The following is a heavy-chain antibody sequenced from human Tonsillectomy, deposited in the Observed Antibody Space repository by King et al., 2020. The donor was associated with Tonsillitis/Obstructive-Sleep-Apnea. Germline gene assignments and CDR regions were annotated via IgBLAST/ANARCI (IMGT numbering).Heavy chain of an antibody. V-gene: IGHV3-30*18. Sequence: VQLVESGGGVVQPGRSLRLSCAASGFTFSSYGMHWVRPAPGKGLEWVAVISYDGSNKYYADSVKGRFTISRDNSKNTLYLQMNSLRAEDTAVYYCAKDVWFVAPGDYGCTSIDYWGQGTLVTVSS. J-gene: IGHJ4*02. CDR2: ISYDGSNK. CDR3: AKDVWFVAPGDYGCTSIDY. D-gene: IGHD4-17*01. CDR1: GFTFSSYG.